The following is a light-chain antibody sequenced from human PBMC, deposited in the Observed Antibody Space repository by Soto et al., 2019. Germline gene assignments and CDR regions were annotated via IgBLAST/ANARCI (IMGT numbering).Light chain of an antibody. J-gene: IGLJ1*01. V-gene: IGLV2-14*01. Sequence: QSALTQPASVSGSPGQSITISCTGTSSVVGGYNYVSWYQQHPGKAPKLMIYDVSNWPSGVSNRFSGSKSGNTASLTISGLQAEDEADYYCSSYTSSGTLVFGTGTKVTVL. CDR3: SSYTSSGTLV. CDR2: DVS. CDR1: SSVVGGYNY.